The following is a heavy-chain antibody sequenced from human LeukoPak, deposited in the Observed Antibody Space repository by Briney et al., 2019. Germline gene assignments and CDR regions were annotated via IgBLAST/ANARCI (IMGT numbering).Heavy chain of an antibody. CDR1: GFTFSSHA. Sequence: GGSLRLSCAASGFTFSSHAMHWVRQAPGKGLEWVAVISFDGSSKYYADSVEGRFTISRDNSKNTLYLQMNSLRAEDTAVYYCARIFRAGSTYHYYGMDVWGQGTTVTFSS. CDR3: ARIFRAGSTYHYYGMDV. V-gene: IGHV3-30-3*01. J-gene: IGHJ6*02. CDR2: ISFDGSSK. D-gene: IGHD1-7*01.